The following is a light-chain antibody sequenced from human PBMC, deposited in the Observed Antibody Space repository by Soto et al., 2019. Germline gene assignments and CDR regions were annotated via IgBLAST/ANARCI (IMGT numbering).Light chain of an antibody. CDR2: GAS. Sequence: IVWTQSPGTLSLSHGERASLSCRASQSVTSTYLAWYQQKPGQAPRLLIYGASSRATGVPDRFSGSGSGADFTLTISRLEPEDFAVSLCHHYASPFCQGTKVAIK. V-gene: IGKV3-20*01. J-gene: IGKJ1*01. CDR3: HHYASP. CDR1: QSVTSTY.